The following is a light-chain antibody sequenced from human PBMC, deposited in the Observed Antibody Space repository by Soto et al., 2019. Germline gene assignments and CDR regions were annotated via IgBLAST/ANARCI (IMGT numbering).Light chain of an antibody. V-gene: IGLV1-44*01. Sequence: QSALTQPPSASGTPGQRVTISCSGSSSNIGSNTVNWYQQLPGTAPKLLIYSNNQGPSGVPDRFSGSKSGTSASLAISGLQSEDEADYYCATWDDSLNGPVFGGGTQLTVL. J-gene: IGLJ3*02. CDR2: SNN. CDR1: SSNIGSNT. CDR3: ATWDDSLNGPV.